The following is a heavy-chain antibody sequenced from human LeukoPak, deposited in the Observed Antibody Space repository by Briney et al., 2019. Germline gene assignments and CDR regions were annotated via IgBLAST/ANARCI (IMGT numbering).Heavy chain of an antibody. J-gene: IGHJ6*03. V-gene: IGHV1-8*02. Sequence: ASVKVACKAFGYTFTNYDVIRVRQATGQGLEWMGWVNPNSGNTGYANKFHGRVTVTRNTAISTVYMELSSLTSEDTAVYYCARLEREAEYDFSRWVYYYYMDVWGKGTTVSVSS. CDR2: VNPNSGNT. CDR3: ARLEREAEYDFSRWVYYYYMDV. D-gene: IGHD3-3*01. CDR1: GYTFTNYD.